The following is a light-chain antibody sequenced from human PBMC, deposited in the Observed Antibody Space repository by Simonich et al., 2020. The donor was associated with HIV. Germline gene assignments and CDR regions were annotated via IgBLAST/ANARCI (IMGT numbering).Light chain of an antibody. Sequence: DIVMTQSPDSLAVSLGGRATITCKSSQSVLYSSNNKNYLALYQQKPGQPPKLLIYWASTRESGVPDRFSGSGSGTDFTLTISSLQAEDVAVYYCQQYYSTLWTFGQGTKVEIK. CDR2: WAS. CDR3: QQYYSTLWT. CDR1: QSVLYSSNNKNY. J-gene: IGKJ1*01. V-gene: IGKV4-1*01.